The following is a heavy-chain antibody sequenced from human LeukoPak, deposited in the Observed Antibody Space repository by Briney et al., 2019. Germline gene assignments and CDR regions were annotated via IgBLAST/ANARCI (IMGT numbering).Heavy chain of an antibody. CDR1: GFTLSNYW. J-gene: IGHJ6*02. D-gene: IGHD6-13*01. CDR3: ARDPYSSTWSYGMDI. CDR2: IKQDESEK. Sequence: GGSLRLTCTASGFTLSNYWMSRVRQTPEKGLEWVANIKQDESEKVYVDSVKGRFTISRDNAKSSLYLQMSGLRADDTAVYYCARDPYSSTWSYGMDIWGQGTTVTVSS. V-gene: IGHV3-7*05.